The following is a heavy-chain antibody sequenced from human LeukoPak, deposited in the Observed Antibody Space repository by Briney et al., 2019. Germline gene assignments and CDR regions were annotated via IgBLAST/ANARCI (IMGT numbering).Heavy chain of an antibody. CDR2: IYYSGST. V-gene: IGHV4-59*08. Sequence: KPSETLSLTRTVSGGSISSYYWSWIRQPPGKGLEWIGYIYYSGSTNYNPSLKSRVTISVDTSKNQFSLKLSSVTAADTAVYYCARREVVVTYDAFDIWGQGTMVTVSS. CDR3: ARREVVVTYDAFDI. D-gene: IGHD3-22*01. CDR1: GGSISSYY. J-gene: IGHJ3*02.